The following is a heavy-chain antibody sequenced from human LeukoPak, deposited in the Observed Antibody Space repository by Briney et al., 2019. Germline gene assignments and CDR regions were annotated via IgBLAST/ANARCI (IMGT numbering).Heavy chain of an antibody. J-gene: IGHJ4*02. CDR1: GFTFSSYA. CDR3: ANSDYGVPRYYFDY. Sequence: GGSLRLSCAASGFTFSSYAMSWVRQAPGKGLEWVAAISGSGGSTYYADSVNGRFTISRENSKNTLYLQMNSLRAEDTAVYYCANSDYGVPRYYFDYWGQGTLVTVSS. D-gene: IGHD4-17*01. V-gene: IGHV3-23*01. CDR2: ISGSGGST.